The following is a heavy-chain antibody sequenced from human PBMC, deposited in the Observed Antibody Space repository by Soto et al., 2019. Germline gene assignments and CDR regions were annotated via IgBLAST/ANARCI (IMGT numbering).Heavy chain of an antibody. CDR2: IIPIFGTA. CDR3: ASSPLTMFRGVSGYFDY. D-gene: IGHD3-10*01. V-gene: IGHV1-69*01. J-gene: IGHJ4*02. CDR1: GGTFSSYA. Sequence: AVKVSSKASGGTFSSYAISWVRQAPGQGLEWMGGIIPIFGTANYAQKFQGRVTITADESTSTAYMELSSLSTEDTDVYYCASSPLTMFRGVSGYFDYWGQGTLVTVSS.